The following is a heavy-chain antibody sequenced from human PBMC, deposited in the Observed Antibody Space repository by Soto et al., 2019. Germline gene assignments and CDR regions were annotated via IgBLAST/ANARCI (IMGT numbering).Heavy chain of an antibody. D-gene: IGHD6-19*01. V-gene: IGHV2-5*02. J-gene: IGHJ4*02. CDR1: GFSLTTTGVG. Sequence: QITLKESGPSLVKPTQTLTLTCTFSGFSLTTTGVGVVWIRHPPGKALEWLAFIYWDDDKHYSPSVRSRLTVTKDTTKTQVVLTLTNLDPANTGTYFCAHVGVLEQWLYRLVHWGQGTVVTVSS. CDR2: IYWDDDK. CDR3: AHVGVLEQWLYRLVH.